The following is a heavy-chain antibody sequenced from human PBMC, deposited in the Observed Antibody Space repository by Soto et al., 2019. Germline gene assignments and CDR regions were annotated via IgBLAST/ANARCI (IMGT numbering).Heavy chain of an antibody. CDR3: ARVGGILTGYARFDP. CDR2: ISAYNGNT. J-gene: IGHJ5*02. V-gene: IGHV1-18*01. D-gene: IGHD3-9*01. Sequence: ASVKVSCKASGYTFTSYGISWVRQAPGQGHEWMGWISAYNGNTNYAQKLQGRVTMTTDTSTSTAYMEPRSLRSDDTAVYYCARVGGILTGYARFDPWGQGTLVTVSS. CDR1: GYTFTSYG.